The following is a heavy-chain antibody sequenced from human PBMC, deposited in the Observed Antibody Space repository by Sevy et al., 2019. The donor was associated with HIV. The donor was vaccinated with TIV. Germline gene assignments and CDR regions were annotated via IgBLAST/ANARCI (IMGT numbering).Heavy chain of an antibody. CDR1: GFSCSANL. D-gene: IGHD3-16*01. J-gene: IGHJ4*02. V-gene: IGHV3-7*01. CDR3: AHETFGRFES. Sequence: GWSLRFSCAASGFSCSANLLNWVRQARGKGQEWVANLKGDGSDKHYVDSVEGRFTISRDNAKNLLYLQMNSLRVEDTAVYYCAHETFGRFESWGQGTLVTVSS. CDR2: LKGDGSDK.